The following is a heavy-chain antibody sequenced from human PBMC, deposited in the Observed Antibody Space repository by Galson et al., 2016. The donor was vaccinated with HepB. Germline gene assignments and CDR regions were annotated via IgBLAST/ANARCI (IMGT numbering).Heavy chain of an antibody. Sequence: QSGAEVKKPGESLRISCKASGYSFMPYWIGWVRQIPGKGLEWMGIIYPGDSDARYRASFQGQVTISVDNSISTAYLQWSSLKTSDTATYYCARHRGVNGGELQYWGQGTLVTVSS. V-gene: IGHV5-51*01. CDR2: IYPGDSDA. D-gene: IGHD3-10*01. CDR1: GYSFMPYW. J-gene: IGHJ4*02. CDR3: ARHRGVNGGELQY.